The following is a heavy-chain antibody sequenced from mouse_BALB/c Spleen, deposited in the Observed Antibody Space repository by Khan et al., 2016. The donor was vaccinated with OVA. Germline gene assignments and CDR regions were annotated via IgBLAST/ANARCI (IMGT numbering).Heavy chain of an antibody. CDR2: ISYSGNT. CDR3: ARIYGGDFDY. V-gene: IGHV3-2*02. Sequence: EVKLLESGPGLVKPSQSLSLTCTVTGYSITSDYAWNWIRQFPGNKLEWMGYISYSGNTKYNPSLKSRISITRDTSKNQFFLQLKSVTTEDTATYYCARIYGGDFDYGGQGTTLTVSS. CDR1: GYSITSDYA. D-gene: IGHD1-1*01. J-gene: IGHJ2*01.